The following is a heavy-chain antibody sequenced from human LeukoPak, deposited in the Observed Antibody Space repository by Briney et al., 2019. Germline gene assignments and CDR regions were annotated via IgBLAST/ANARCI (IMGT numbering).Heavy chain of an antibody. Sequence: SETLSLTCTVSGASMNSNYWSWIRQPPGRGLEWIGYIYYSGNTNSSPSLGSRVTMSLDASKNQFSLKVNSVTAADTAIYYCASTRRAAVAGRFDSWGQGTLVTVSS. V-gene: IGHV4-59*08. CDR2: IYYSGNT. CDR1: GASMNSNY. CDR3: ASTRRAAVAGRFDS. D-gene: IGHD6-19*01. J-gene: IGHJ4*02.